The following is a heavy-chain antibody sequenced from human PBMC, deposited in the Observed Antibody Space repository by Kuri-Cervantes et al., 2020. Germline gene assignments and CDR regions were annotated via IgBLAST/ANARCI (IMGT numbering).Heavy chain of an antibody. CDR3: AREMTSGRPVG. J-gene: IGHJ4*02. CDR1: GFTVSSNY. D-gene: IGHD4-17*01. CDR2: IYSGDST. Sequence: GESLKISCAASGFTVSSNYMTWVRRAPGKGLEWVSVIYSGDSTYYADSVKGRFTISRDNSKNTLYLQMNSLRAEDTAMYYCAREMTSGRPVGWGQGSLVTVSS. V-gene: IGHV3-53*05.